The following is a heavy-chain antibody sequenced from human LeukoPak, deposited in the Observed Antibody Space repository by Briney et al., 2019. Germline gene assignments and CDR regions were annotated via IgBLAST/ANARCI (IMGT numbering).Heavy chain of an antibody. CDR3: ARDSGYDFGYYYMDV. CDR1: GGSISSSSYY. D-gene: IGHD5-12*01. Sequence: SETLSLTCTVSGGSISSSSYYWGWIRQPPGKGLEWIGSIYYSGSTYYNPSLKSRVTISVDTSKNQFSLKLSSVTAADTAVYYCARDSGYDFGYYYMDVWGKGTTVTVSS. CDR2: IYYSGST. V-gene: IGHV4-39*07. J-gene: IGHJ6*03.